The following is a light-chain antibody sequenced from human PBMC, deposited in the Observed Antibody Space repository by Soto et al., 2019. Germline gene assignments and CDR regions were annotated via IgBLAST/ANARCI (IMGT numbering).Light chain of an antibody. CDR2: SNN. Sequence: QSVLTQPPSASGTPGQRVTISCSGSSYNIGTNTVNWYQQLPGTAPKLLIYSNNQRPSGVPDRFSGSKSATSASLAISGLQSEDEADYYCAARDDRLNGVVFGGGTKLTVL. J-gene: IGLJ2*01. CDR3: AARDDRLNGVV. CDR1: SYNIGTNT. V-gene: IGLV1-44*01.